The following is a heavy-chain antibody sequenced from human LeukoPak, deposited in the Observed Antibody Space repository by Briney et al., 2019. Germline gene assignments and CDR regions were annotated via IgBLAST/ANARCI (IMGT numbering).Heavy chain of an antibody. V-gene: IGHV3-21*05. Sequence: GGSLRLSCAASGFTFSSYSMNWVRQAPGKGLEWISYISINDIQYADSVKGRFTISRDDAKNSLYLQMNSLRAEDTAVYYCVRDVDWSFDYWGQGALVTVSS. CDR1: GFTFSSYS. J-gene: IGHJ4*02. CDR3: VRDVDWSFDY. D-gene: IGHD3/OR15-3a*01. CDR2: ISINDI.